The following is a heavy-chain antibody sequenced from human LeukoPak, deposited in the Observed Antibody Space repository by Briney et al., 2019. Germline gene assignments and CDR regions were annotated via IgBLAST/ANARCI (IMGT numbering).Heavy chain of an antibody. CDR1: GYTSTSYG. CDR2: SSAYNGNT. V-gene: IGHV1-18*01. D-gene: IGHD6-19*01. CDR3: ARDVSPGITVAGITLDY. J-gene: IGHJ4*02. Sequence: ASVKVSCKASGYTSTSYGISWVRRAPGQGHEWMGWSSAYNGNTNYAQMFQGRVTMTTDTSTSTAYMELRSLRSDDTAVYYCARDVSPGITVAGITLDYWGQGTLVTVSS.